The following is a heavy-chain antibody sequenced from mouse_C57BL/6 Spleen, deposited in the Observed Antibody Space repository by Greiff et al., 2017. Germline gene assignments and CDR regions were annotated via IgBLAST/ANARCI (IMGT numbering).Heavy chain of an antibody. V-gene: IGHV1-55*01. Sequence: QVQLQQPGAELVKPGASVKMSCKASGYTFTSYWITWVKQRPGQGLEWIGDIYPGSGSTNYNEKFKSKATLTVDTSSSTAYMQLSSLTSEDSAVCYCARRDYDYDVYYAMDYWGQGTSVTVSS. CDR2: IYPGSGST. CDR3: ARRDYDYDVYYAMDY. J-gene: IGHJ4*01. CDR1: GYTFTSYW. D-gene: IGHD2-4*01.